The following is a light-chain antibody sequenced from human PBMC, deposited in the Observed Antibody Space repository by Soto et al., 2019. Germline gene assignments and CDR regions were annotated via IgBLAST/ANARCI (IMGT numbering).Light chain of an antibody. CDR2: GAS. J-gene: IGKJ1*01. CDR3: QKYGSSPWT. Sequence: EIVLTQSPGTLSWSPGERATLSCRSSQSVSSSYLAWYQQKPGPAPRLLIYGASSRATGIPDRFSGSGSGTDFTLTISRLEPEDFAVYYCQKYGSSPWTFGQGTKVEIK. CDR1: QSVSSSY. V-gene: IGKV3-20*01.